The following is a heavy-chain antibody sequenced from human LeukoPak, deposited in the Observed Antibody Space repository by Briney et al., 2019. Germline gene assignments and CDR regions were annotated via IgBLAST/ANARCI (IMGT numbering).Heavy chain of an antibody. J-gene: IGHJ4*02. CDR1: GGSFSGYY. Sequence: SETLSLTCAVYGGSFSGYYWSWIRQPPGKGLEWIGEINHSGSTNYNPSLKSRVTISVDTSKNQSSLKLSSVAAADTAVYYCARDGGYDGDFDYWGQGTLVTVSS. CDR2: INHSGST. CDR3: ARDGGYDGDFDY. D-gene: IGHD5-12*01. V-gene: IGHV4-34*01.